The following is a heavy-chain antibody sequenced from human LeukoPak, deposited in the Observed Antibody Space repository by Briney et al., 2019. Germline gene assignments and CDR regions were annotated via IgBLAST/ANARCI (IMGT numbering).Heavy chain of an antibody. CDR2: ISAYNGNT. J-gene: IGHJ6*02. CDR1: VYNFSNYD. V-gene: IGHV1-18*01. Sequence: ASVKVSCKASVYNFSNYDITWVRQAPGQGLEWMGKISAYNGNTKYAQKVQGRVTMTTDTSTTTAYMELRSLRFDDTAVNYCARHHYGLDVWGQGTTVTVSS. CDR3: ARHHYGLDV.